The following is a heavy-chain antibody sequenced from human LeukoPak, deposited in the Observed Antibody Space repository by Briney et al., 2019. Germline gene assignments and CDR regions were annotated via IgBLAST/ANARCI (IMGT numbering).Heavy chain of an antibody. V-gene: IGHV3-21*01. CDR1: GFTFSSCS. CDR3: ARDAYYDILTGYYKDNYFDY. CDR2: ISSSSSYI. Sequence: PGGSLRLSCAASGFTFSSCSMNWVRQAPGEGLEWVSSISSSSSYIYYADSVKGRFTISRDNAKNSLYLQMNSLRAEDTAVYYCARDAYYDILTGYYKDNYFDYWGQGTLVTVSS. D-gene: IGHD3-9*01. J-gene: IGHJ4*02.